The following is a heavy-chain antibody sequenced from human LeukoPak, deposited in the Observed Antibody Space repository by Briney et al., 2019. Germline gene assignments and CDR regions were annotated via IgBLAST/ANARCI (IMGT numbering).Heavy chain of an antibody. CDR1: GGSISSYY. Sequence: PSETLSLTCTVSGGSISSYYWSWIRQPAGKGLEWIGFISNSGNTYYNPSLKSRITISGDTTKNQFSLRLSSVTAADTAVYYCARDGGYSYGPFDSWGQGTLVTVSS. CDR3: ARDGGYSYGPFDS. D-gene: IGHD5-18*01. J-gene: IGHJ4*02. CDR2: ISNSGNT. V-gene: IGHV4-4*08.